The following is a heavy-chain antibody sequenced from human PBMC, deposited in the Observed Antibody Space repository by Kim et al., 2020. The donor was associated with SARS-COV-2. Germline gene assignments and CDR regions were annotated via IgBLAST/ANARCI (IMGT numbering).Heavy chain of an antibody. V-gene: IGHV4-31*03. CDR2: IHSSGGT. D-gene: IGHD6-13*01. CDR1: GVSINSGGYY. CDR3: AREYITNWPIQNTDWYFDL. Sequence: SETLSLTCSVSGVSINSGGYYWSWIRQHPGKGLEWIGYIHSSGGTKYNPSLKSRVSMSLDTSKTQFSLNLSSVTAADTAVYYCAREYITNWPIQNTDWYFDLWGRGTLVTVSS. J-gene: IGHJ2*01.